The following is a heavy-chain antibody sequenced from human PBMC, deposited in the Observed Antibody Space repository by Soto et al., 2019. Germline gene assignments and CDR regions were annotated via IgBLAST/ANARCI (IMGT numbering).Heavy chain of an antibody. J-gene: IGHJ6*03. CDR2: TYYRSRWYN. CDR3: AGTTSHQWYYMDV. D-gene: IGHD1-7*01. V-gene: IGHV6-1*01. CDR1: GASVSSNSAA. Sequence: PSKTLSLTCGISGASVSSNSAAWNWIRLSPSRGLEWLARTYYRSRWYNDYAVSVRSRITVNPDTSKNQFSLQLTSVTPEDTTVYYCAGTTSHQWYYMDVWGKGTTVTVSS.